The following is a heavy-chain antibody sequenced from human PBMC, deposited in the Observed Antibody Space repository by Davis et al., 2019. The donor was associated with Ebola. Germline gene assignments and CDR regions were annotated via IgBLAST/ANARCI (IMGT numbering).Heavy chain of an antibody. CDR1: GFTFSSYG. Sequence: GESLKISCAASGFTFSSYGMHWVRQAPGKGLEWVSAISGSGGSTYYADSVKGRFTISRDNSKNTLYLQMNSLRAEDTAVYYCAKDDYGDYAYDYWGQGTLVTVSS. CDR3: AKDDYGDYAYDY. V-gene: IGHV3-23*01. D-gene: IGHD4-17*01. J-gene: IGHJ4*02. CDR2: ISGSGGST.